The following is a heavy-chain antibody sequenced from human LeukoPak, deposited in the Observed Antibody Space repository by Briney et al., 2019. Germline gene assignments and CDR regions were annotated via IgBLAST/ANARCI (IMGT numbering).Heavy chain of an antibody. CDR1: GFTFSSYA. J-gene: IGHJ4*02. CDR3: ARDPSDSGY. V-gene: IGHV3-30*04. Sequence: PGGSLRVSCAASGFTFSSYAMHWVRQAPGKGLEWVAVISYDGSNKYYADSVKGRFTISRDNSKNTLYLQMNSLRAEDTAVYYCARDPSDSGYCGQGTLVTVSS. CDR2: ISYDGSNK.